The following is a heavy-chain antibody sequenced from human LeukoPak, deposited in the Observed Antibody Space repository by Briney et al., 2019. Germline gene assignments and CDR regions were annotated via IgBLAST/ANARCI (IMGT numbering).Heavy chain of an antibody. CDR2: ISYDGSNK. Sequence: GRSLRLSCAASGFTFSSYGMHWVRRAPGKGLEWVAVISYDGSNKYYADSVKGRFTISRDNSKNTLYLQMNSLRAEDTAVYYCAKDPDFWSGYSLLNWFDPWGQGTLVTVSS. CDR1: GFTFSSYG. J-gene: IGHJ5*02. D-gene: IGHD3-3*01. V-gene: IGHV3-33*05. CDR3: AKDPDFWSGYSLLNWFDP.